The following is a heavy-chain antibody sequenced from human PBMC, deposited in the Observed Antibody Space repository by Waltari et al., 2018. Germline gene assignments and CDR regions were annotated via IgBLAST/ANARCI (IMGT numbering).Heavy chain of an antibody. CDR2: ITAGAGNP. Sequence: EVQVLESGGGLVQPGGSLRLSCAASGFTFRRSAMSWVRQAPGKGLEWVSSITAGAGNPYYADSVKGRFTISRDNSKNTLYLQMDGLRAEDTAVYYCTKRTMGGAQYFDSWGQGTLVTVSS. V-gene: IGHV3-23*01. CDR1: GFTFRRSA. J-gene: IGHJ4*02. D-gene: IGHD2-21*01. CDR3: TKRTMGGAQYFDS.